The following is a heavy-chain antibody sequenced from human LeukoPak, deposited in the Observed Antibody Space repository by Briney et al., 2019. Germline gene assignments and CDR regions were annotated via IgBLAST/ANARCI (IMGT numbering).Heavy chain of an antibody. Sequence: GGSLRLSCAVSGFTVRSTYMSWVRQAPGKGLEWVSVIYSGGSTYYADSVKGRFTISRDNSKNALYLQMNSLRAEDTALYYCARAGIHLWTYMDVWGKGTTVTISS. CDR1: GFTVRSTY. J-gene: IGHJ6*03. D-gene: IGHD5-18*01. V-gene: IGHV3-66*01. CDR3: ARAGIHLWTYMDV. CDR2: IYSGGST.